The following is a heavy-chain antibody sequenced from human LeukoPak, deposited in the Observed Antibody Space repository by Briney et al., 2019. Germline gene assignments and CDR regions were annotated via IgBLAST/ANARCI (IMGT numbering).Heavy chain of an antibody. J-gene: IGHJ3*02. Sequence: GGSLRLSCVASGFTLTNAWMSWVRQAPGKGLEWVGRINSKTDGTKTHLAEPETGRFTIARDDSKRTVYLQMNSLKTEDTAVYYCSTEAQPTVYYNDRVDAAFDIWGQGTMVIVSS. V-gene: IGHV3-15*01. CDR1: GFTLTNAW. D-gene: IGHD3-10*02. CDR3: STEAQPTVYYNDRVDAAFDI. CDR2: INSKTDGTKT.